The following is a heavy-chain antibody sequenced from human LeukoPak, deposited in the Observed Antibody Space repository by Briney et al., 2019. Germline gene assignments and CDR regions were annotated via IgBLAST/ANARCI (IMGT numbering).Heavy chain of an antibody. Sequence: SETLSLTCTVSGVSISSYYWIWLRQPAGKGLEGIGRIYTSWSTNYNPSLKSRVTMSVETSKNQFSLKLSPVTAADTAVYYCARSGIGSWFDHWGQGTLVTVSS. J-gene: IGHJ5*02. V-gene: IGHV4-4*07. CDR2: IYTSWST. D-gene: IGHD1-14*01. CDR1: GVSISSYY. CDR3: ARSGIGSWFDH.